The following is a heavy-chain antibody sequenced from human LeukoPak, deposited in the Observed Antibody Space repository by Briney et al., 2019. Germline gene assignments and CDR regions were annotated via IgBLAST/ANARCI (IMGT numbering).Heavy chain of an antibody. Sequence: SETLSLTCTVSGGSISSGGYYWSWIRQHPGKGLEWIGYIYYSGSTYYNPSLKSRVTISVDTSKNQFSLKLSSVTAADTAVYYCAGYVDTAMAAWGQGTLVTVSS. CDR2: IYYSGST. D-gene: IGHD5-18*01. J-gene: IGHJ5*02. CDR1: GGSISSGGYY. V-gene: IGHV4-31*03. CDR3: AGYVDTAMAA.